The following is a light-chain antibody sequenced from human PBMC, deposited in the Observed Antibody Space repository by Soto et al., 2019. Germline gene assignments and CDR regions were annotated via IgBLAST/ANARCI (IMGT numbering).Light chain of an antibody. CDR3: SSYAGSPFV. Sequence: QSALTQPPSASGSPGQSVTISCTGTSSDVGGHNTVSWYQQHPGKAPKLIIYEVSKRPSGVPDRFSGSRSGNTASLTVSGLQAEDEADYYCSSYAGSPFVFGTGTKLTVL. V-gene: IGLV2-8*01. CDR1: SSDVGGHNT. J-gene: IGLJ1*01. CDR2: EVS.